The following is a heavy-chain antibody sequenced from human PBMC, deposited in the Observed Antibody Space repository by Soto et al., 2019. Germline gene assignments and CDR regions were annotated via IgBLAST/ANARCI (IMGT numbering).Heavy chain of an antibody. CDR1: GYTFTSYD. Sequence: ASVKVSCKASGYTFTSYDINWVRQATGQGLEWMGWMNPNSGNTGYAQKFQGRVTMTRNTSISTAYMELSSLRSEDTAVYYCARARYYWIGRYNWFDSWGQGTLVTVSS. CDR2: MNPNSGNT. CDR3: ARARYYWIGRYNWFDS. J-gene: IGHJ5*01. V-gene: IGHV1-8*01. D-gene: IGHD1-20*01.